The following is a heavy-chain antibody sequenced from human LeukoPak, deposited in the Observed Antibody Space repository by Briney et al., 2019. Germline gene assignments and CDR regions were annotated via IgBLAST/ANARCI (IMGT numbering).Heavy chain of an antibody. CDR3: ARASTGGNSVFDY. Sequence: SETLSLTCTVSGGSISSYYWSWIRQPPGKGLEWIGYIYYSGSTNYNPSLKSRVTISVDTSKNQFSLKLSSVTAADTAVYYCARASTGGNSVFDYWGQGTLVTVSS. CDR2: IYYSGST. J-gene: IGHJ4*02. V-gene: IGHV4-59*01. D-gene: IGHD4-23*01. CDR1: GGSISSYY.